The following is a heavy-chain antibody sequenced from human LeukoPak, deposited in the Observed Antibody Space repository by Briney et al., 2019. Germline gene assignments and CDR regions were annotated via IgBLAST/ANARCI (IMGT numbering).Heavy chain of an antibody. CDR1: GYSISSGYY. Sequence: LETLSLTCAVSGYSISSGYYWGWIRQPPGKGLEWIGSIYHSGSTYYNPSLKSRVTISVDTSKNQFSLKLSSVTAADTAVYYCARVGATTRWFDPWGQGTLVTVSS. CDR2: IYHSGST. V-gene: IGHV4-38-2*01. CDR3: ARVGATTRWFDP. J-gene: IGHJ5*02. D-gene: IGHD1-26*01.